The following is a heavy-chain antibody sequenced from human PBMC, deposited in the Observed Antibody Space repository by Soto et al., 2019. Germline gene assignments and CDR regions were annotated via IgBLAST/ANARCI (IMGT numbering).Heavy chain of an antibody. J-gene: IGHJ3*02. D-gene: IGHD3-10*01. V-gene: IGHV3-30-3*01. Sequence: QVQLVESGGGVVQPGRSLRLSCAASGFTFSSYAMHWVRQAPGKGLEWVAVISYDGSNKYYADSVKGRFTISRDNSKNTLYLQMNSLRAEDTAGYYCARPSEYYYHPDDAFDIWGQETMVTVSS. CDR2: ISYDGSNK. CDR3: ARPSEYYYHPDDAFDI. CDR1: GFTFSSYA.